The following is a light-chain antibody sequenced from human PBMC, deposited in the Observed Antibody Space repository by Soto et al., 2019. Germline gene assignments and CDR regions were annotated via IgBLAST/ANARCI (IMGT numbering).Light chain of an antibody. CDR2: GNS. CDR3: QSYDSSLSGSYV. Sequence: QSVLTQPPSVSGTPGQRVTISCTGSSPNIGAGYDVHWYQQLQGTAPNLLIYGNSNRPSGVPDRFSGSKSGTSASLAITGLQSGVEADYYGQSYDSSLSGSYVFGTGTKLTVL. V-gene: IGLV1-40*01. CDR1: SPNIGAGYD. J-gene: IGLJ1*01.